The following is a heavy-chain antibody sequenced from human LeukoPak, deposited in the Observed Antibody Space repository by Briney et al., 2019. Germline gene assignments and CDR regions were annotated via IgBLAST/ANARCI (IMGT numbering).Heavy chain of an antibody. J-gene: IGHJ5*02. D-gene: IGHD1-26*01. CDR3: ARDYPIVGAA. Sequence: GGSLRLSCAASGFTFTTYSMNWVRQAPGKGLECVSSITSSSTSMYYADSVKGRFTISRDNAKNSLYLQMNSLRAEDTAVYYCARDYPIVGAAWGQGTLVTVSS. CDR2: ITSSSTSM. V-gene: IGHV3-21*01. CDR1: GFTFTTYS.